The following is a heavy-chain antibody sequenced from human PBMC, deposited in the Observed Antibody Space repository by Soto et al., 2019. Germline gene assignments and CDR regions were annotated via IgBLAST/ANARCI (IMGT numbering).Heavy chain of an antibody. V-gene: IGHV1-3*01. J-gene: IGHJ5*02. Sequence: HWVSKAKGQRLEWMGWINAGNGNTKYSQKFQGRVTITRDTSASTAYMELSSLRSEDTAVYYCASGGLKGLPWGQGTLVTVS. CDR2: INAGNGNT. CDR3: ASGGLKGLP. D-gene: IGHD2-15*01.